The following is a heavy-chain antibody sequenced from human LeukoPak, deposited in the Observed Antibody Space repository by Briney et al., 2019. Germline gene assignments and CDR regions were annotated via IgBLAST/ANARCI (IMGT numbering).Heavy chain of an antibody. CDR1: GYSIFSGYY. CDR3: ARLQFGSGDYHEVDY. D-gene: IGHD3-22*01. J-gene: IGHJ4*02. V-gene: IGHV4-59*08. Sequence: SETLSLTCAVSGYSIFSGYYWSWIRQPPGKGLEWIGYIFYSGSTNYNPSLKSRVTLSVDTSKNQFSLRLSSVTAADTAVYYCARLQFGSGDYHEVDYWGQGTLVTVSS. CDR2: IFYSGST.